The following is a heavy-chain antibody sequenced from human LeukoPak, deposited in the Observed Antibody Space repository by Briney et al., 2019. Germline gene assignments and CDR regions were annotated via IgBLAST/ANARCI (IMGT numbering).Heavy chain of an antibody. CDR3: ARDVYYGSGSPRLDY. Sequence: GGPLRLSCAASGFTFSSYGMHWVRQAPGKGLEWVAFIRYDGSNKYYADSVKGRFTISRDNSKKTLYLQMKSLRAEDTAVYYCARDVYYGSGSPRLDYWGQGTLVTVSS. CDR1: GFTFSSYG. D-gene: IGHD3-10*01. J-gene: IGHJ4*02. CDR2: IRYDGSNK. V-gene: IGHV3-30*02.